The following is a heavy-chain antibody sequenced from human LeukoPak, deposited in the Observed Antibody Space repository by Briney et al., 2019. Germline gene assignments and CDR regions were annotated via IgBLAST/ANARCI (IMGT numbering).Heavy chain of an antibody. CDR2: ISYDGSNK. CDR3: ARDYGDYFDY. J-gene: IGHJ4*01. D-gene: IGHD4-17*01. V-gene: IGHV3-30*04. Sequence: GGSLRLSCAASGFTFSSYAMHWVRQAPGKGLEWVAVISYDGSNKYYADSVKGRFTISRDNSKNTLYLQMISLRAEDTAVYYCARDYGDYFDYWGQGTLVTVSS. CDR1: GFTFSSYA.